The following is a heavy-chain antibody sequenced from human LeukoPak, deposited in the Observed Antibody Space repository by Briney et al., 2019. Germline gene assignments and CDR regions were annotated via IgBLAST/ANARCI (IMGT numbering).Heavy chain of an antibody. CDR2: IYYSGNT. CDR3: AKSLYGSGSYYTWFDP. D-gene: IGHD3-10*01. J-gene: IGHJ5*02. V-gene: IGHV4-39*07. Sequence: SETLSLTCTVSGGSISSSTYYWGWIRQPPGKGLEWIRSIYYSGNTYYNPSLKSRVTISVDTSKNQFSLKLSSVTAADTAVYYCAKSLYGSGSYYTWFDPWGQGALVTVSS. CDR1: GGSISSSTYY.